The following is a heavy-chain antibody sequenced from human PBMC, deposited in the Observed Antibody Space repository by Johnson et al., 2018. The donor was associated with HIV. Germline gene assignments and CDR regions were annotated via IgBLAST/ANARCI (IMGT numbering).Heavy chain of an antibody. CDR1: GFIVSGYY. Sequence: VQLVESGGGFVQPGGSLRLSCAASGFIVSGYYMTWVRQGPGKGLEWVSVIYSGGNTYYADSVKGRFSISSDNSKNSLYLQMNSLRAEDTAVYYCAKGWHWGGDSSDALNIWGQGTLVTVSS. J-gene: IGHJ3*02. D-gene: IGHD4-17*01. CDR3: AKGWHWGGDSSDALNI. V-gene: IGHV3-66*01. CDR2: IYSGGNT.